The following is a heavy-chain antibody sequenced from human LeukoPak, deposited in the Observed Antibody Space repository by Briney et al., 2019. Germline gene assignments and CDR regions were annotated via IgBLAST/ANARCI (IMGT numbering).Heavy chain of an antibody. V-gene: IGHV2-5*01. D-gene: IGHD2-21*01. Sequence: SGPTLLNPTQALTLTCTFSGFLRRTSGEGVVWIRQPPGKGRKWLALINSNDDKRYRPSLKSRLTITKDTSKNQVILTMTNMDPVDTATYYCAHRRSGMGSIFFDSWGQGTPVSVSS. CDR2: INSNDDK. J-gene: IGHJ4*02. CDR1: GFLRRTSGEG. CDR3: AHRRSGMGSIFFDS.